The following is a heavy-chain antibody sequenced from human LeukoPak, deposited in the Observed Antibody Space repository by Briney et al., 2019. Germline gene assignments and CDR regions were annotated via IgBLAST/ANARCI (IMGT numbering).Heavy chain of an antibody. Sequence: GGSLRLSCAASGFTFSSYAMSWVRLAPGKGLEWVANIKEDGTETYYVDSVKGRFTISRDNAKNPLYLQMNSLRVEDTAVYYCAKEGRSLQTYWGQGILVTVSS. J-gene: IGHJ4*02. CDR2: IKEDGTET. CDR3: AKEGRSLQTY. CDR1: GFTFSSYA. V-gene: IGHV3-7*03. D-gene: IGHD5-24*01.